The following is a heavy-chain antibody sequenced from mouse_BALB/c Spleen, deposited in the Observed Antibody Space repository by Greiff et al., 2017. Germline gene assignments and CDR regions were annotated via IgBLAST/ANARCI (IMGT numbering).Heavy chain of an antibody. CDR1: GYTFTSYT. D-gene: IGHD2-4*01. V-gene: IGHV1-4*01. J-gene: IGHJ4*01. CDR2: INPSSGYT. Sequence: QVQLKESGAELARPGASVKMSCKASGYTFTSYTMHWVKQRPGQGLEWIGYINPSSGYTNYNQKFKDKATLTADKSSSTAYMQLSSLTSEDSAVYYCARESSYDYDHYYAMDYWGQGTSVTVSS. CDR3: ARESSYDYDHYYAMDY.